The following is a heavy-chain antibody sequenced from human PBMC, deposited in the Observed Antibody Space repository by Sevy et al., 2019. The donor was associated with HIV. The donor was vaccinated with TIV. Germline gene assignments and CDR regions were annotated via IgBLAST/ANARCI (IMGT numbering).Heavy chain of an antibody. CDR2: INPNSGGT. Sequence: ASVKVSCKASGYTFTGYYMHWVRQAPGQGLEWMGWINPNSGGTNYAQKFQGRVTMTRDTSISTAYMELSRLRSDDTAVYYCARDRCSSGSYYYYYYMDVWGKGTTVTVSS. CDR3: ARDRCSSGSYYYYYYMDV. D-gene: IGHD6-19*01. CDR1: GYTFTGYY. J-gene: IGHJ6*03. V-gene: IGHV1-2*02.